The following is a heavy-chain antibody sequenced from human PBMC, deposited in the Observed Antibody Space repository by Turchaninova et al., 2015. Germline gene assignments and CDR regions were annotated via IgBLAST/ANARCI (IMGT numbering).Heavy chain of an antibody. CDR1: GYTFTGYH. J-gene: IGHJ4*02. V-gene: IGHV1-2*01. CDR2: IYTDSAK. Sequence: QVQLVQSGAEVKKPGASVKVSCKASGYTFTGYHMHWVRQAPGHGVEWMGRIYTDSAKKYXKKXXXRVXGXRETPINTXXREXXXLRSDDTAXXYCAKEGYQXPLPXXWGQGXLVIVSS. D-gene: IGHD2-15*01. CDR3: AKEGYQXPLPXX.